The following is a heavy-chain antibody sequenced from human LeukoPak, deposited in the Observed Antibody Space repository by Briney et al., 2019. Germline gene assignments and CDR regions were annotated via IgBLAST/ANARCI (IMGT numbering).Heavy chain of an antibody. V-gene: IGHV3-23*01. CDR2: ISGSGGST. CDR3: AKSRTRSSWIDY. D-gene: IGHD6-13*01. CDR1: GFTFSSYA. Sequence: GASLRLSCAASGFTFSSYAMSWVRQAPGKGLEWVSAISGSGGSTYYADSVKGRFTTSRDNSKNTLYLQMNSLRAEDTAVYYCAKSRTRSSWIDYWGQGTLVTVSS. J-gene: IGHJ4*02.